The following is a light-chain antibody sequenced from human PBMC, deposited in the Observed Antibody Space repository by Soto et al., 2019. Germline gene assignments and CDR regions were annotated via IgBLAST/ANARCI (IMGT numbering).Light chain of an antibody. V-gene: IGKV3-15*01. J-gene: IGKJ4*01. CDR3: QQYNNLPPLT. CDR2: DAS. CDR1: QFIGSN. Sequence: MTQSPVTLSVSPGERATLSCRASQFIGSNLAWYQQKPAQPPRLLIYDASTRATGIPARFSGSGSGTEFTLTISSLQSEDFAVYYCQQYNNLPPLTVGGGTKVDIK.